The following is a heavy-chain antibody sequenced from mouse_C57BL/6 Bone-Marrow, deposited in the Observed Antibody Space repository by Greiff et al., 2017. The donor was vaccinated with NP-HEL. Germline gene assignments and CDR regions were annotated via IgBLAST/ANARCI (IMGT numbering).Heavy chain of an antibody. CDR3: AKYYPPYAMDY. D-gene: IGHD1-1*02. CDR1: GFSLTSYG. V-gene: IGHV2-5*01. J-gene: IGHJ4*01. CDR2: IWRGGST. Sequence: VKLVESEPGLVQPSQSLSITCTVSGFSLTSYGVHWVRQSPGKGLEWLGVIWRGGSTDYNAAFMSRLSITKDNSKSQVFFKMNSLQADDTAIYYCAKYYPPYAMDYWGQGTSVTVSS.